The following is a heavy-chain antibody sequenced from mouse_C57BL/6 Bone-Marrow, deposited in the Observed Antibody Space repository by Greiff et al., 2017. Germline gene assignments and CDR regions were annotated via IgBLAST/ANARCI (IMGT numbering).Heavy chain of an antibody. CDR1: GFTFSSYG. CDR2: ISSGGSYT. V-gene: IGHV5-6*01. D-gene: IGHD2-4*01. Sequence: EVQRVESGGDLVKPGGSLKLSCAASGFTFSSYGMSWVRQTPDQRLEWVATISSGGSYTYYPDSVKGRVTISRDNAKNTLYLQMSSLKSEDTAMYYCARQGDYDGDAMDYWGQGTSGTVSS. J-gene: IGHJ4*01. CDR3: ARQGDYDGDAMDY.